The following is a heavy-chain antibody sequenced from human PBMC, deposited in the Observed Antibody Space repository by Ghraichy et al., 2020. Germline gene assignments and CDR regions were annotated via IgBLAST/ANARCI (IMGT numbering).Heavy chain of an antibody. V-gene: IGHV4-34*01. CDR3: ARRGWSGYAFDI. CDR2: INHSGST. D-gene: IGHD3-3*01. CDR1: GGSFSGYY. J-gene: IGHJ3*02. Sequence: SETLSLTCAVYGGSFSGYYWSWIRQPPGKGLEWIGEINHSGSTNYNPSLKSRVTISVDTSKNQFSLKLSSVTAADTAVYYCARRGWSGYAFDIWGQGTMVTVSS.